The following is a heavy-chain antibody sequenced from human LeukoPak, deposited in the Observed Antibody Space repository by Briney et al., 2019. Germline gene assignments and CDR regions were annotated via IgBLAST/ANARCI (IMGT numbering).Heavy chain of an antibody. Sequence: GSLRLSCAASGFTFSSYDMHWVRQAPGKGLEWVALIWYDGSNKYQADSVKGRFAISRDNSKNTLYLQMNSLRAEDTAVYYCARAPSQLGPFDYWGQGTLVTVSS. V-gene: IGHV3-33*01. CDR3: ARAPSQLGPFDY. CDR1: GFTFSSYD. J-gene: IGHJ4*02. D-gene: IGHD2-2*01. CDR2: IWYDGSNK.